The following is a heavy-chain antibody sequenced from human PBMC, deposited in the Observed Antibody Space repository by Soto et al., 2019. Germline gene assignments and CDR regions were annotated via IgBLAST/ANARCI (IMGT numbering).Heavy chain of an antibody. CDR1: GYTFTSYG. V-gene: IGHV1-18*04. CDR2: ISAYNGNT. J-gene: IGHJ4*02. D-gene: IGHD3-22*01. Sequence: ASVKVSCKASGYTFTSYGIIWVRQAPGQGLEWMGWISAYNGNTNYAQKLQGRVTMTTDTSTSTAYMELRSLRSDDTAVYYCARDVGYYYDSSGYSYFDYWGQGTLVTVSS. CDR3: ARDVGYYYDSSGYSYFDY.